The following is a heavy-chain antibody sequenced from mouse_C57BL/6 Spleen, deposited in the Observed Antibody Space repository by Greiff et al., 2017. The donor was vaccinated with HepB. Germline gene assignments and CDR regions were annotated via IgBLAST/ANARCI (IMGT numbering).Heavy chain of an antibody. CDR1: GYSITSGYY. Sequence: EVKLVESGPGLVKPSQSLSLTCSVTGYSITSGYYWNWIRQFPGNKLEWMGYISYDGSNNYNPSLKNRISITRDTSKNQFFLKLNSVTTEDTATYYCARDYGSSYRYWGQGTTLTVSS. D-gene: IGHD1-1*01. V-gene: IGHV3-6*01. CDR2: ISYDGSN. CDR3: ARDYGSSYRY. J-gene: IGHJ2*01.